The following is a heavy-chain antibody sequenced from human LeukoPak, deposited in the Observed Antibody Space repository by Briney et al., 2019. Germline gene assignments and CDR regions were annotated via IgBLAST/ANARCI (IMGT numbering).Heavy chain of an antibody. V-gene: IGHV4-59*01. CDR1: GGSISSYY. D-gene: IGHD1-14*01. CDR3: ARENRGVPDY. CDR2: IYYSGST. Sequence: PSETLSLTCTVSGGSISSYYWGWIRQSPGKGLEWIGYIYYSGSTNYNPSLKSRVTISVDTSKNQFSLKLSSVTAADTAVYYCARENRGVPDYWGQGTLVTVSS. J-gene: IGHJ4*02.